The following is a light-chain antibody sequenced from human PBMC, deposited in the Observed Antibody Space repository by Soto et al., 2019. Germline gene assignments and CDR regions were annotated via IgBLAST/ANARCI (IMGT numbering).Light chain of an antibody. CDR2: KAS. CDR1: QSISTW. CDR3: QQYNDSFPYT. Sequence: DIQLTQSPSTLSASVGDRVTITCRASQSISTWLAWYQQKPGTPPKLLIYKASTLESRVPSRFSGSRSGTEFTLTVSSLQPDDFATYYCQQYNDSFPYTFGQGTKLEIK. V-gene: IGKV1-5*03. J-gene: IGKJ2*01.